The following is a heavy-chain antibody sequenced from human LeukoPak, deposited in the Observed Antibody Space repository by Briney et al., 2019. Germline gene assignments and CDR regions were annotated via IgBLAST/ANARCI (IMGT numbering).Heavy chain of an antibody. V-gene: IGHV4-39*07. CDR3: ARGLAAAGHLFYYYYYMDV. J-gene: IGHJ6*03. CDR2: IYYSGST. CDR1: GGSISSSSYY. Sequence: SETLSLTCTVSGGSISSSSYYWGWIRQPPGKGLEWIGSIYYSGSTYYNPSLKSRVTISVDTSKNQFSLKLSSVTAADTAVYYCARGLAAAGHLFYYYYYMDVWGKGTTVTVSS. D-gene: IGHD6-13*01.